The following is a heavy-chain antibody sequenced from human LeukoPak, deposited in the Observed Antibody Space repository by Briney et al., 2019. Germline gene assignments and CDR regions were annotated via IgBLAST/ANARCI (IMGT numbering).Heavy chain of an antibody. D-gene: IGHD3-10*01. Sequence: SETLSLTCAVSGGSISSSNWWSWVRQPPGKGLEWIGEIYHSGSTNYNPSLKSRVTISVDKSKNQFSLKLSSVTAADTAVYYCASLGSMVALNDYWGQGTLVTVSS. CDR1: GGSISSSNW. CDR2: IYHSGST. J-gene: IGHJ4*02. CDR3: ASLGSMVALNDY. V-gene: IGHV4-4*02.